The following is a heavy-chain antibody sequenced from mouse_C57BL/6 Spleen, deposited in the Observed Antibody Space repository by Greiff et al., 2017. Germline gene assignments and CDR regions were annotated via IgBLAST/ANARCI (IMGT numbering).Heavy chain of an antibody. J-gene: IGHJ1*03. CDR1: GYTFTSYW. D-gene: IGHD1-1*01. V-gene: IGHV1-52*01. CDR3: ARKITTEGYWYFDV. Sequence: QVQLKQPGAELVRPGSSVKLSCKASGYTFTSYWMHWVKQGPIQGLEWIGNIDPSDSETHYNQKFKDKATLTVDKSSSTAYMQLSSLTSEDSAVYYCARKITTEGYWYFDVWGTGTTVTVSS. CDR2: IDPSDSET.